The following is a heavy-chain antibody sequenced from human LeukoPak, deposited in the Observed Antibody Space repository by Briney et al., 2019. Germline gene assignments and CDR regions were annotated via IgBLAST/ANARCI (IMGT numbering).Heavy chain of an antibody. D-gene: IGHD3-3*01. CDR3: ARDITILGSRYGMDV. V-gene: IGHV3-66*02. CDR2: IYSGGST. Sequence: GGSLRLSCAASGFTVSSNYMSWVRQAPGKGLEWVSVIYSGGSTYYADSVKGRFTISRDISKNTLYLQMNSLRAEDTAVYYCARDITILGSRYGMDVWGQGTTVTVSS. J-gene: IGHJ6*02. CDR1: GFTVSSNY.